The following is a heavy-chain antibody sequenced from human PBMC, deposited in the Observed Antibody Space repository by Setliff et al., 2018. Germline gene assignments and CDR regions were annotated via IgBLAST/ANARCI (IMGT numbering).Heavy chain of an antibody. CDR1: GGSFSDYY. D-gene: IGHD4-17*01. CDR3: ARETTMTYYFYYMDV. J-gene: IGHJ6*03. V-gene: IGHV4-34*01. CDR2: INHSGST. Sequence: SETLSLTCAVYGGSFSDYYWSWIHQSPGKGLEWIGEINHSGSTNYNPSLKTRVTISVDTSKNQFSLTLSSVTAADTAVYYCARETTMTYYFYYMDVWGKGTTVTVSS.